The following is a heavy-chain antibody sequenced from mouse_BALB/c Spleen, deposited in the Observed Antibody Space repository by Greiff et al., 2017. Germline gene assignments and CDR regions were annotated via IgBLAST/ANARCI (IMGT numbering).Heavy chain of an antibody. Sequence: QVQLQQSGAELARPGASVKLSCKASGYTFTSYWMQWVKQRPGQGLEWIGAIYPGDGDTRYTQKFKGKATLTADKSSSTAYMQLSSLASEDSAVYYCAREEALWLRQTGCPFAYWGQGTLVTVSA. V-gene: IGHV1-87*01. J-gene: IGHJ3*01. CDR1: GYTFTSYW. CDR2: IYPGDGDT. D-gene: IGHD2-2*01. CDR3: AREEALWLRQTGCPFAY.